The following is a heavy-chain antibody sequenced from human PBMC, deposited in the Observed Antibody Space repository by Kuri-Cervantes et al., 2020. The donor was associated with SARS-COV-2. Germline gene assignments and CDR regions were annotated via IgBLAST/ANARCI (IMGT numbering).Heavy chain of an antibody. Sequence: GGSLRLSCAASGFTFSSYAMSWVRQAPGKGLEWVSAISGSGGSTYYADSVKGRFTISRDNSKNTLYLQMNSLRAEDTAVYYCANWRRRIAAAGPFDYWDQGTLVTVSS. CDR1: GFTFSSYA. CDR2: ISGSGGST. CDR3: ANWRRRIAAAGPFDY. V-gene: IGHV3-23*01. J-gene: IGHJ4*02. D-gene: IGHD6-13*01.